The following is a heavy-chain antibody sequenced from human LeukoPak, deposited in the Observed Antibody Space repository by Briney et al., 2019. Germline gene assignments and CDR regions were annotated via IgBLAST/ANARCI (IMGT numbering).Heavy chain of an antibody. V-gene: IGHV3-7*01. D-gene: IGHD5-12*01. CDR1: GFTFSNYW. CDR2: INQDGSEE. J-gene: IGHJ4*02. Sequence: GGSLRLSCAASGFTFSNYWMTWVRQAPGKGLEWVAHINQDGSEEHYMDSVKARFTISRDNANNSLPLQMNSLRAEDTAVYYCVRDGGVSGYDLLDYWGQGTLVTVSS. CDR3: VRDGGVSGYDLLDY.